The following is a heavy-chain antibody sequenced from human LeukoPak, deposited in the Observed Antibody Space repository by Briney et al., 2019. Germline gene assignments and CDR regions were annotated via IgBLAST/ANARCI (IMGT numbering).Heavy chain of an antibody. D-gene: IGHD2-2*01. CDR3: ARVLPVASRDY. Sequence: GGSLRLSCAASGFTFSTEWVSCGRQAPGKGLEGWANIKQDGSDKFYVDSVKGRVTISKNNAKNSMYLQLSSLRAADPAIYYCARVLPVASRDYWGEGTLVTVSS. J-gene: IGHJ4*02. CDR1: GFTFSTEW. V-gene: IGHV3-7*01. CDR2: IKQDGSDK.